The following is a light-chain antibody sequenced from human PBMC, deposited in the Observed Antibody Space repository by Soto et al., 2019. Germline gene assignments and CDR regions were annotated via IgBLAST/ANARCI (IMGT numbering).Light chain of an antibody. J-gene: IGKJ4*01. Sequence: EVVLTQSPGTLSLSPGERATLSCRASQSFSSSNLAWYQHKPGQPPKLIVYSASRRATGIPDRFSGSGSGTAFTLTSSTVAPADFALYSGQRSGGSPPVTFGGGTKVDIK. CDR2: SAS. CDR3: QRSGGSPPVT. CDR1: QSFSSSN. V-gene: IGKV3-20*01.